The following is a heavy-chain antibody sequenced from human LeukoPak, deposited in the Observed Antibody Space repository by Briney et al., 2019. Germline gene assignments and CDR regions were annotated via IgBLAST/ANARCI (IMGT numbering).Heavy chain of an antibody. Sequence: ASETLSLTCTVSGYSITSDYYWGWIRQPPGKGLEWIGSFYHGGSTYYNPSLKSRVTISVDTSKNQFSLKLSSVTAADTAVYYCARDQGYSGYDYWGQGTLVTVSS. CDR2: FYHGGST. CDR1: GYSITSDYY. V-gene: IGHV4-38-2*02. CDR3: ARDQGYSGYDY. J-gene: IGHJ4*02. D-gene: IGHD5-12*01.